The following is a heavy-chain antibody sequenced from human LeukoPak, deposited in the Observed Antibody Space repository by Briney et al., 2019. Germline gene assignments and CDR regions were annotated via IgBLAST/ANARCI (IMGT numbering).Heavy chain of an antibody. CDR1: GYTFTSYA. Sequence: ASVKVSCKASGYTFTSYAISWVRQAPGQGLEWMGGIIPIFGTANYAQKFQGRVTITTDESTSTAYMELSSLRSEDTAVYYCASNDFWSGYNYYYYYYMDVWGKGTTVTVSS. CDR3: ASNDFWSGYNYYYYYYMDV. V-gene: IGHV1-69*05. D-gene: IGHD3-3*01. CDR2: IIPIFGTA. J-gene: IGHJ6*03.